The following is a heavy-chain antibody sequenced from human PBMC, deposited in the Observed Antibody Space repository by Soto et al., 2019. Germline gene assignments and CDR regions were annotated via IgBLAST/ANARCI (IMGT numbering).Heavy chain of an antibody. CDR3: AKERVRREAVVVIKGDFDY. CDR1: GFTFSSYA. V-gene: IGHV3-23*01. CDR2: ISGSGGST. J-gene: IGHJ4*02. Sequence: PGGSLRLSCAASGFTFSSYAMSWVRQAPGKGLEWVSAISGSGGSTYYADSVKGRFTISRDNSKNTLYLQVNSLRAEDTAVYYCAKERVRREAVVVIKGDFDYWGQGTLVTVSS. D-gene: IGHD3-22*01.